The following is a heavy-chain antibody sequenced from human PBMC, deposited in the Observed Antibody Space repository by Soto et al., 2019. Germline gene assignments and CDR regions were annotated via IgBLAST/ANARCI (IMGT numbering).Heavy chain of an antibody. V-gene: IGHV5-51*01. CDR1: GYSFTSYW. Sequence: PGESLKISCKGSGYSFTSYWIGWVRQMPGKGLEWMGIIYPGDSDTRYSPSFQGQVTISADKSISTAYLQWSSLKASDTAMYYCARRGRDGYNYLYYFDYWGQGTLVTVSS. CDR3: ARRGRDGYNYLYYFDY. D-gene: IGHD5-12*01. J-gene: IGHJ4*02. CDR2: IYPGDSDT.